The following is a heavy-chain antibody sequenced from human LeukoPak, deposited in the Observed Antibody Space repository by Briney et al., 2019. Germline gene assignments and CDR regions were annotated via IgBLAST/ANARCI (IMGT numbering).Heavy chain of an antibody. Sequence: GGSLRLSCAASGFTFSSYGMHWVRQAPGKGLEWVAVISYDGSNKYYADSVKGRFTISRDNSKNTLYLQMNSLRAEDTAVYYCAKDYYGSGSYSFYWGQGTLVTVSS. CDR1: GFTFSSYG. CDR2: ISYDGSNK. J-gene: IGHJ4*02. V-gene: IGHV3-30*18. D-gene: IGHD3-10*01. CDR3: AKDYYGSGSYSFY.